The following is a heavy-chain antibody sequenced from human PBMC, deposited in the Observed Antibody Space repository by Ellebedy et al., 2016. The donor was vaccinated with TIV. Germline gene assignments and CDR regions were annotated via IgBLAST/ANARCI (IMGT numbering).Heavy chain of an antibody. CDR1: GGTFSSYA. CDR3: ARDRDSSSWYFGGYYYYGMDV. Sequence: AASVQVSCKASGGTFSSYAISWVRHAPGQGLEWMGRIIPILGIANYAQKFQGRVTITADKSTSTAYMELSSLRSEDTAVYYCARDRDSSSWYFGGYYYYGMDVWGQGTTVTVSS. CDR2: IIPILGIA. D-gene: IGHD6-13*01. J-gene: IGHJ6*02. V-gene: IGHV1-69*04.